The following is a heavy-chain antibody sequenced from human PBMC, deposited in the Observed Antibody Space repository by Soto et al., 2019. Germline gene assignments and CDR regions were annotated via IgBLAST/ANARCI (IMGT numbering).Heavy chain of an antibody. CDR2: IWYDGSNK. CDR3: ARYDRSNWDKFDY. J-gene: IGHJ4*02. CDR1: GFTFSSYG. V-gene: IGHV3-33*01. Sequence: GGSLRLSCAASGFTFSSYGMHWVRQAPGKGLEWVAVIWYDGSNKYYADSVKGRFTISRDNSKNTLYLQMNSLRAEDTAVYYCARYDRSNWDKFDYWGQGTLVTVSS. D-gene: IGHD7-27*01.